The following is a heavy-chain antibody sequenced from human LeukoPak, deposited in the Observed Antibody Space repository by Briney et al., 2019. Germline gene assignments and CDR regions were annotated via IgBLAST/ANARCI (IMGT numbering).Heavy chain of an antibody. CDR2: IWPSDSDT. V-gene: IGHV5-51*01. CDR1: GYTFTNYW. CDR3: ARRISGYYIDY. D-gene: IGHD1-26*01. J-gene: IGHJ4*02. Sequence: GESLKISCKGSGYTFTNYWIGWVRQLPGKGLEWMGIIWPSDSDTRYSPSFQGQVTISADKSISTAYLQWSSLKASDTAIYFCARRISGYYIDYWGQGTLVSVSS.